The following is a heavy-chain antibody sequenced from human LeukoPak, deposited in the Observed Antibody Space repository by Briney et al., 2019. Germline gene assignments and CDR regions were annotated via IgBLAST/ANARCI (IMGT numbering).Heavy chain of an antibody. J-gene: IGHJ4*02. CDR1: GGSISSYY. Sequence: PSETLSLTCTVSGGSISSYYWSWIRQPPGKGLEWIGYIYYSGSTYYNPSLKSRVTISVDTSKNQFSLKLSSVTAADTAVYYCAKDIGSYYDYWGQGILVTVSS. V-gene: IGHV4-59*01. CDR2: IYYSGST. D-gene: IGHD3-10*01. CDR3: AKDIGSYYDY.